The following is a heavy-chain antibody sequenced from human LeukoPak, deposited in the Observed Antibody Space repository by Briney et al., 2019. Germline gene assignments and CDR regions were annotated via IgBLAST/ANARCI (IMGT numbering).Heavy chain of an antibody. D-gene: IGHD4-11*01. Sequence: SVKVSCKASGGAFSNYAISWVRQAPGEGLEWMGRIIPIFGKTNYAQKLEGRVTITTDESTSTAYMELSSLRSEDTAVYYCARDNLQRVFDYWGQGTLVTASS. CDR3: ARDNLQRVFDY. J-gene: IGHJ4*02. V-gene: IGHV1-69*05. CDR2: IIPIFGKT. CDR1: GGAFSNYA.